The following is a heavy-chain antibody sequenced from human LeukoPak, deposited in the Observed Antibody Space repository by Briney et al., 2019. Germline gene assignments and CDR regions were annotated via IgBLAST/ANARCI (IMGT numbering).Heavy chain of an antibody. CDR2: IWYDGSNK. V-gene: IGHV3-33*01. CDR1: GFTFSSYG. J-gene: IGHJ6*02. Sequence: GRSLRLSCAASGFTFSSYGMHWVRQAPGKGLEWVAVIWYDGSNKYYADSVKGRFTISRDNSKNTLYLQMNSLRAEDTAVYYCARGVAAMDSNYYYYYGMDVWGQGTTVTVSS. CDR3: ARGVAAMDSNYYYYYGMDV. D-gene: IGHD5-18*01.